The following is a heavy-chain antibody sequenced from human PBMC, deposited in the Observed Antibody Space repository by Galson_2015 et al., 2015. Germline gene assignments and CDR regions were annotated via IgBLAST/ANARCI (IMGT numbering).Heavy chain of an antibody. CDR2: ISWNSGSI. Sequence: SLRLSCAASGFTFDDYAMHWVRQAPGKGLEWVSGISWNSGSIGYADSVKGRFTISRDNAKNSLYLQMNSLRAEDTALYYCAKNRGDTAFDIWGQGTMVTVSS. V-gene: IGHV3-9*01. J-gene: IGHJ3*02. CDR1: GFTFDDYA. CDR3: AKNRGDTAFDI.